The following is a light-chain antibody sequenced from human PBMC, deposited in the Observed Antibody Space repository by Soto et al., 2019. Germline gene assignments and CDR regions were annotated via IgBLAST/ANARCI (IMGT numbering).Light chain of an antibody. V-gene: IGKV3-20*01. CDR2: GES. Sequence: EIVLTQSPGTLSLSTGEGATLSCRASQILSSNYLAWYQQKPGQAPRLLIYGESRRATGIPDRFSGSGSGTDFTLAIRRLEPEDSAVYYCQQYGGSPSITFGQGTRLEIK. J-gene: IGKJ5*01. CDR1: QILSSNY. CDR3: QQYGGSPSIT.